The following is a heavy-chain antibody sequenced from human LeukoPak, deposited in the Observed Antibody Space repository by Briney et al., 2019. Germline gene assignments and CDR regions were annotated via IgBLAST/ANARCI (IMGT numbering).Heavy chain of an antibody. D-gene: IGHD6-19*01. CDR2: TYYRSKWSN. J-gene: IGHJ4*02. CDR1: GDSVSSNSAT. V-gene: IGHV6-1*01. CDR3: ARDWYSSGWYRFDY. Sequence: SQTLSLTCAISGDSVSSNSATWNWIRQSPSRGLEWLGRTYYRSKWSNDYAVSVKSRITINPDTSKNQISLQLNSVTPEGTAVYYCARDWYSSGWYRFDYWGQGTLVTVSS.